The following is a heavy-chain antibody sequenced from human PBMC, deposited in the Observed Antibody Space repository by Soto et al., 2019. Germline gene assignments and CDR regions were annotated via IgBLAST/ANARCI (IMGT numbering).Heavy chain of an antibody. CDR1: GGTFSSYA. D-gene: IGHD3-3*01. Sequence: ASVKVSCKASGGTFSSYAISWVRQAPGQGLEWMGGIIPIFGTANYAQKFQGRVTITADESTSTAYMELSSLRSEDTAVYYCARGDTYYDFWSGYYTLELGFDPWGQGTLVTVSS. CDR2: IIPIFGTA. CDR3: ARGDTYYDFWSGYYTLELGFDP. J-gene: IGHJ5*02. V-gene: IGHV1-69*13.